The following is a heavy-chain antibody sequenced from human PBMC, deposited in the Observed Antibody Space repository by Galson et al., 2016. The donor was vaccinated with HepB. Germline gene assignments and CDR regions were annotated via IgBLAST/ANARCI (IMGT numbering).Heavy chain of an antibody. J-gene: IGHJ6*02. V-gene: IGHV1-8*01. D-gene: IGHD2-2*02. CDR2: MNPNSDNT. CDR1: GYSFTSYD. Sequence: SVTVSCKASGYSFTSYDIHWVRQATGQGLEWMGWMNPNSDNTAYAQKFQGRVTMTRDTSISTAYMELSSLRSEDTAVYYCARRRECSSTSCYMQWGDYYYAMDVWGQGTTVTVSS. CDR3: ARRRECSSTSCYMQWGDYYYAMDV.